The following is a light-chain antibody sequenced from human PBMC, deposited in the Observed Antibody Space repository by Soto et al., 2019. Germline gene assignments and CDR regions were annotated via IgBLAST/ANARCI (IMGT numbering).Light chain of an antibody. Sequence: QSALTQPASVSGSPGQSITISCTGTSNDVGGYNYVSWYQQHPGKAPKLMIYEVSNRPSGVSNRFSGSKSGNTASLTIPGLQAEDEADYYCSSYTGSSTPPYVLGTGTKVTVL. CDR1: SNDVGGYNY. CDR2: EVS. J-gene: IGLJ1*01. V-gene: IGLV2-14*01. CDR3: SSYTGSSTPPYV.